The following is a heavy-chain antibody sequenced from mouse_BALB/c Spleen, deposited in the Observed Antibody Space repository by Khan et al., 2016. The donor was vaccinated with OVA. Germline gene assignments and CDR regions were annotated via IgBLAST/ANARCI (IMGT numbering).Heavy chain of an antibody. CDR2: IWAGVST. J-gene: IGHJ2*01. CDR3: ARIEKI. Sequence: VQLVVSGPGLVAPSQSLAITCTASGFSLTSYGVHWVRQPPGKGLEWLGVIWAGVSTNYHSALMSRLSISKDNSKSQVFLKMSSLQSDDTAMYYWARIEKIWGQGTTLTVSS. CDR1: GFSLTSYG. V-gene: IGHV2-9*02.